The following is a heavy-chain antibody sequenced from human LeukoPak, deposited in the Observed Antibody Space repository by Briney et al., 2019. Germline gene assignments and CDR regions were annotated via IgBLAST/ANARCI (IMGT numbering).Heavy chain of an antibody. J-gene: IGHJ3*02. V-gene: IGHV5-51*01. Sequence: GESLKISCKASGYIFTNYWIAWVRQMPGKGLEWMGIIYPGDSDTRYSPSFLGQVTISADKSISSAYLQWSSLKASDTAMYYCARLAGYYDSSGYGGFDIWGQGTMVTVSS. D-gene: IGHD3-22*01. CDR1: GYIFTNYW. CDR3: ARLAGYYDSSGYGGFDI. CDR2: IYPGDSDT.